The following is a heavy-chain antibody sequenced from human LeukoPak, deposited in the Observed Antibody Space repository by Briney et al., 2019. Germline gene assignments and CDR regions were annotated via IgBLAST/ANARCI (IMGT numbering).Heavy chain of an antibody. CDR1: GGSISTYY. J-gene: IGHJ4*02. D-gene: IGHD1-1*01. CDR3: ARQLDYFDY. Sequence: SQTLSLTCTVSGGSISTYYWSWIRQPPGKGLEWIGYVYYSGSTNYNPSLKSRVTISVDTSKNQFSLKLSSVTAADTAVYYCARQLDYFDYWGQGTLVTVSS. V-gene: IGHV4-59*08. CDR2: VYYSGST.